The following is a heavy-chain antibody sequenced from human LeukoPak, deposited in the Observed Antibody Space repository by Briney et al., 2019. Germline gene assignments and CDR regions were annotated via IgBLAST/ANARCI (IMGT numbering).Heavy chain of an antibody. CDR3: ARDQGG. D-gene: IGHD1-26*01. CDR2: ISYDGSNK. J-gene: IGHJ4*02. Sequence: PGRSLRLSCAASGFTFSSYAMHWVRQAPGKGLEWVAVISYDGSNKYYADSVKGRFTISRGNSKNTLYLQMNSLRAEDTAVYYCARDQGGWGQGTLVTVSS. CDR1: GFTFSSYA. V-gene: IGHV3-30-3*01.